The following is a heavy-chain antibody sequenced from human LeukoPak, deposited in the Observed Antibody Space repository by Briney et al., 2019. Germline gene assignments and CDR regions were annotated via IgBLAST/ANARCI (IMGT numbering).Heavy chain of an antibody. Sequence: GGSLRLSCAASGFTFSGAAMQWVRQASGKGLGWVGRIRSKANSCAAAYAASVKGRVTISRDDSKNTAYLQMNSLKTEDTAVYYCTSLYYDFWSGYSRGGFNYWGQGTLVTVSS. V-gene: IGHV3-73*01. CDR2: IRSKANSCAA. J-gene: IGHJ4*02. CDR1: GFTFSGAA. D-gene: IGHD3-3*01. CDR3: TSLYYDFWSGYSRGGFNY.